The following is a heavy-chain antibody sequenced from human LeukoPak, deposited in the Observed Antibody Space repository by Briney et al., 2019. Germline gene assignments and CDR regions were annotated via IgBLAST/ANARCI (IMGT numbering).Heavy chain of an antibody. D-gene: IGHD3-10*01. CDR1: GDSVPSNSTA. J-gene: IGHJ4*02. CDR3: ARGDYGSGNSFNYFDH. CDR2: TYYRSKWYN. Sequence: PSQTLSLTCAISGDSVPSNSTAWNWFRQSPSRGLEWLGRTYYRSKWYNDYAVSVKSRITINPDTSKNQFSLQLNSVTPEDTAVYYCARGDYGSGNSFNYFDHWGQGTLVTVSS. V-gene: IGHV6-1*01.